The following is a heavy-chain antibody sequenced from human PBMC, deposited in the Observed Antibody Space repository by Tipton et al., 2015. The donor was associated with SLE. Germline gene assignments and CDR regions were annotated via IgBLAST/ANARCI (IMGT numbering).Heavy chain of an antibody. D-gene: IGHD3-3*01. CDR3: AKHVAHGVDAFDI. CDR1: GFTFNSYG. CDR2: IRYDGSNK. V-gene: IGHV3-30*02. J-gene: IGHJ3*02. Sequence: SLRLSCAASGFTFNSYGMHWVRQAPGKGLEWVAFIRYDGSNKYYADSVKGRFTISRDNSKNTLYLQMNSLRAEDTALYFCAKHVAHGVDAFDIWGQGTMINVSS.